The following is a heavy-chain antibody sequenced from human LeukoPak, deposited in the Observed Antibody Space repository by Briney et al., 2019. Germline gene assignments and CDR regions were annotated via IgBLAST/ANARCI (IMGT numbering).Heavy chain of an antibody. V-gene: IGHV3-23*01. D-gene: IGHD6-13*01. J-gene: IGHJ4*02. Sequence: GGSLRLSCAASGFTFSSYAMSWVRQAPGKGLEWVSGISGSGGSTYYADSAKGRFTISRDNSKKTLYLQMNRLRVEDTAVYYCAKEGGLRSSWSFDFWGQGTLVIVSS. CDR1: GFTFSSYA. CDR2: ISGSGGST. CDR3: AKEGGLRSSWSFDF.